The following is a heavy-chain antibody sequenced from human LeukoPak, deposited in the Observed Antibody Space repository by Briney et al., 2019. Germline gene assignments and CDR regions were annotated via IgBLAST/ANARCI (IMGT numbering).Heavy chain of an antibody. Sequence: PGGSLRLSCAASGFTFSSYAMSWVRQAPGKGLEWVSAISGSGGSTYYADSVKGRFTISRGNSKNTLYLQMNSLRAEDTAVYYCAPSSGAPAAGAPFDYWGQGTLVTVSS. CDR3: APSSGAPAAGAPFDY. CDR1: GFTFSSYA. CDR2: ISGSGGST. V-gene: IGHV3-23*01. D-gene: IGHD6-6*01. J-gene: IGHJ4*02.